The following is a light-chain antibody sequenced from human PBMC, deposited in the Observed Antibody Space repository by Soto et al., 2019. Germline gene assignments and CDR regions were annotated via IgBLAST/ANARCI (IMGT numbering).Light chain of an antibody. V-gene: IGLV2-23*01. J-gene: IGLJ1*01. CDR3: CSYAGSSTYV. CDR2: EGS. CDR1: SSDVGTYNL. Sequence: QSALTQPASVSGSPGQSITISCTGTSSDVGTYNLVSWYQHHPGKAPKLMIYEGSKRPSGVSNRFSGSKSGNTASLTISGLQAEDEADYYCCSYAGSSTYVFGTGTKLPV.